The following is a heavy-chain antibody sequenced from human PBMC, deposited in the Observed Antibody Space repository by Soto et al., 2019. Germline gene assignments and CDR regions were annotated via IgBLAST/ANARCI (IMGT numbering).Heavy chain of an antibody. J-gene: IGHJ6*02. CDR2: IYYSGST. D-gene: IGHD4-4*01. V-gene: IGHV4-31*03. CDR3: ARDQAYDYTSPGDYYYYGMDV. Sequence: QVQLQESGPGLVKPSQTLSLTCTVSGGSISSGGHSWHWIRQHPGKGLEWIGYIYYSGSTYYNPSLKSRGTSSVDTSKNQFSLNLSSVTAADTAVYYCARDQAYDYTSPGDYYYYGMDVWGQGTTVTVSS. CDR1: GGSISSGGHS.